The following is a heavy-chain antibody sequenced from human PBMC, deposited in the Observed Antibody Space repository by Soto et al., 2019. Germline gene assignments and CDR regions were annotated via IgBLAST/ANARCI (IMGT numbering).Heavy chain of an antibody. Sequence: PGGSLRLSCAASGFTFSRYGIHWVRQAPGKGLEWVAVISYDGNNKYYGDSVKGRFTISRDNSKNTLYLQMDSLRAEDTAVYYCAKDPEGWEQQLAIYYYYYGMDVWGQGTTVTVSS. CDR2: ISYDGNNK. J-gene: IGHJ6*02. CDR1: GFTFSRYG. CDR3: AKDPEGWEQQLAIYYYYYGMDV. V-gene: IGHV3-30*18. D-gene: IGHD6-13*01.